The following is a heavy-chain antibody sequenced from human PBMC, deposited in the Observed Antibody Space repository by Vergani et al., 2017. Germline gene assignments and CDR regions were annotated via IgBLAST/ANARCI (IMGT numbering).Heavy chain of an antibody. V-gene: IGHV1-69*08. CDR2: IIPILGTA. Sequence: QVQLVQSGAEVKKPGSSVKVSCKASGGTFSSYTISWVRQAPGQGLEWMGRIIPILGTANYAQKFQGRVTITADESTSTAYMELSSLRSEDTAVYYCARDGGRDGYNFPDLDYWGQGTLVTVSS. CDR3: ARDGGRDGYNFPDLDY. CDR1: GGTFSSYT. J-gene: IGHJ4*02. D-gene: IGHD5-24*01.